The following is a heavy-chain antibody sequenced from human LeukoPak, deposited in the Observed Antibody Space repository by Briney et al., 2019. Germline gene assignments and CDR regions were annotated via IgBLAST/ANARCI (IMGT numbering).Heavy chain of an antibody. D-gene: IGHD3-22*01. CDR3: ARAPSEFGGYYPEYFRH. J-gene: IGHJ1*01. V-gene: IGHV3-74*01. CDR2: IKSDGST. CDR1: GFTFSTYW. Sequence: GGSLRLSCAASGFTFSTYWMHWVRQAPGKGLVWVSRIKSDGSTNYADSVMGRFTISRDNAKNTVSLQMNSLRPEDTGVYYCARAPSEFGGYYPEYFRHWGQGTLVTVSS.